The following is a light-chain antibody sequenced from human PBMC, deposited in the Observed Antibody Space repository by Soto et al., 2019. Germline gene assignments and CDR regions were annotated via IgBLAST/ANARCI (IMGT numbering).Light chain of an antibody. CDR1: QSVSTN. J-gene: IGKJ4*01. V-gene: IGKV3-15*01. Sequence: EIVMTQSPAFLSMSPGERATLSCRASQSVSTNLAWFQQKPGQTPRLLVNGASTRATGIPARFSGSGSGTEFILTISSLEPEDFAVYYCQQRSNWPLTFGGGTKV. CDR2: GAS. CDR3: QQRSNWPLT.